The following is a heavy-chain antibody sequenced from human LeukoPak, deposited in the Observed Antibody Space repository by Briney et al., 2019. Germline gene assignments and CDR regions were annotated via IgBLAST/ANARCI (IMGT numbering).Heavy chain of an antibody. CDR2: IYTSGIT. J-gene: IGHJ5*02. CDR1: AGSIGTYY. Sequence: SETLSLTCTVSAGSIGTYYWNWIRQPAGKELEWIGRIYTSGITNYNPSLKSQVTMSVDASKNQFSLKLSSVTAADTAVYFCTRAPTGYTSSWGCFDPWGQGTLVTVSP. D-gene: IGHD6-13*01. CDR3: TRAPTGYTSSWGCFDP. V-gene: IGHV4-4*07.